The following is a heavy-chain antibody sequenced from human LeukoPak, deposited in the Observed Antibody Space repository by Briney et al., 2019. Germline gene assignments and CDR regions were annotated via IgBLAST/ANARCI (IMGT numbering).Heavy chain of an antibody. CDR3: AELGITLIGGV. J-gene: IGHJ6*04. CDR1: VFTSRSYE. D-gene: IGHD3-10*02. CDR2: ISSSSSTI. Sequence: GGSLRLSCAASVFTSRSYEKNWVRQAPRKGLEWGSYISSSSSTIYYADSVKCRFTIYRDNAKHSLCLQMNSLRDEDTAVCYSAELGITLIGGVWGKGTTVTISS. V-gene: IGHV3-48*03.